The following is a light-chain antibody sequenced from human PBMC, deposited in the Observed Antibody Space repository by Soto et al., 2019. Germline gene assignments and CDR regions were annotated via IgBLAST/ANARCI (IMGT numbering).Light chain of an antibody. CDR3: QQRQNRGP. CDR2: DAS. J-gene: IGKJ4*01. CDR1: QSVSNY. Sequence: EIVLTQSPATLSLSPGERATLSCRASQSVSNYLAWYQQKPGQAPRLLIYDASNRASGIPARFSGSGSGTDFPLTKSSLEPEDFEFYYCQQRQNRGPFGGGTRVEIK. V-gene: IGKV3-11*01.